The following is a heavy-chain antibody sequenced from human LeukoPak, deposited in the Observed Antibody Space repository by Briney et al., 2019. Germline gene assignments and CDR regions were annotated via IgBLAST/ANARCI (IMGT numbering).Heavy chain of an antibody. CDR1: GFTFSSYG. CDR3: ARGRIAVAGFDY. CDR2: ISYDGSNK. Sequence: PGRSLRLSCAASGFTFSSYGMHWVRQAPGKGLEWVAVISYDGSNKYYADSVKGRFTISRDNSKNTLYLQMNSLRAEDTAVYYCARGRIAVAGFDYWGQGTLVTVSS. V-gene: IGHV3-30*03. D-gene: IGHD6-19*01. J-gene: IGHJ4*02.